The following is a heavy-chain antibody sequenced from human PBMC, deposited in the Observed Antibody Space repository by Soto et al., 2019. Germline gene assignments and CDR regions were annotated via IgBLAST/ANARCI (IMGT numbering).Heavy chain of an antibody. CDR3: AEDGIRGVGLVSAFLLNLSSDL. J-gene: IGHJ2*01. Sequence: PGKGLERVSAISGSGGSTYYADSVQGRFTISRDNSKNTRYFQMNSLRAEDFFFFFRAEDGIRGVGLVSAFLLNLSSDL. CDR2: ISGSGGST. D-gene: IGHD6-13*01. V-gene: IGHV3-23*01.